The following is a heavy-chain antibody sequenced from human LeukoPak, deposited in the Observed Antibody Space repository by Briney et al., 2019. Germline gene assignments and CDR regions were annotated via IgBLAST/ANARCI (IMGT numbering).Heavy chain of an antibody. Sequence: ASVWVSCKGSGYTFTSYGISWVRQAPVQGLEWMGGISAYNGNANSAHKLPGRVTMTTDTSTSTAYMELRSLRSDDTAVYYCARGRSYYGSGSYYNWFDPWGQGTLVTVSS. D-gene: IGHD3-10*01. CDR2: ISAYNGNA. CDR3: ARGRSYYGSGSYYNWFDP. J-gene: IGHJ5*02. V-gene: IGHV1-18*01. CDR1: GYTFTSYG.